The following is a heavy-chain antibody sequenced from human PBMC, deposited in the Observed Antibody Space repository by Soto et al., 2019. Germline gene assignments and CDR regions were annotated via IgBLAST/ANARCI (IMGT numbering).Heavy chain of an antibody. CDR3: AKDRTITMIVVPHAFDI. Sequence: GGSLRLSCAASGFTSSSYAMSWVRQAPGKGLEWVSTISGSGGGTCYADSVKGRFTISRDNSKNTFYLQMNNLRAEDTAVYYCAKDRTITMIVVPHAFDIWGQGTMVTV. CDR1: GFTSSSYA. V-gene: IGHV3-23*01. D-gene: IGHD3-22*01. CDR2: ISGSGGGT. J-gene: IGHJ3*02.